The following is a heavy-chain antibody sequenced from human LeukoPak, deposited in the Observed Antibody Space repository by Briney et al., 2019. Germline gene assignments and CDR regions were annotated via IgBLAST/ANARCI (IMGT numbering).Heavy chain of an antibody. V-gene: IGHV4-59*01. J-gene: IGHJ6*03. Sequence: SETLSLTCTVSGGSISSYYWSWIRQPPGKGLEWIGYIYYSGSTNYNPSLKSRVTISVDTSKNQFSLKLSSVTAADTAVYYCARGLVVVAARYYCYYMDVWGKGTTVTVSS. CDR1: GGSISSYY. CDR2: IYYSGST. D-gene: IGHD2-15*01. CDR3: ARGLVVVAARYYCYYMDV.